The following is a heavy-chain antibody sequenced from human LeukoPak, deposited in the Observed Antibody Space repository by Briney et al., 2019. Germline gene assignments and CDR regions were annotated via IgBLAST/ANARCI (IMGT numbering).Heavy chain of an antibody. D-gene: IGHD4/OR15-4a*01. CDR3: AKDLGPRGAAWFDP. V-gene: IGHV3-43*02. Sequence: GGSLRLSCAASGFTFDDYAMQWVRQAPGKGLEWVALISGGGGSTYYAESVKGRFTISRDNNKNSLYLQLNSLRTEDTAFYYCAKDLGPRGAAWFDPWGQGTLVTVSS. CDR2: ISGGGGST. CDR1: GFTFDDYA. J-gene: IGHJ5*02.